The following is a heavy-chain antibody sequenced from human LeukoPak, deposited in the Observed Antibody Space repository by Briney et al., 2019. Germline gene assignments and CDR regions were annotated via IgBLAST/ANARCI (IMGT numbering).Heavy chain of an antibody. J-gene: IGHJ6*02. V-gene: IGHV1-2*02. Sequence: ASVTVSFKGSGYTFTVYYMHWVGQAPGQGGEGMGWINPNSGGTNHAQTFQGRVPMTSDTSISTAYMELSRLRSDDTAVYYCARVMGGYCSSTSCYSLFYGMDVWGQGTTVTVSS. CDR1: GYTFTVYY. D-gene: IGHD2-2*01. CDR3: ARVMGGYCSSTSCYSLFYGMDV. CDR2: INPNSGGT.